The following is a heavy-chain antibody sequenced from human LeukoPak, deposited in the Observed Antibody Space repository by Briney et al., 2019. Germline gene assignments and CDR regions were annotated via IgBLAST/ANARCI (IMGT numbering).Heavy chain of an antibody. V-gene: IGHV1-8*01. J-gene: IGHJ6*02. CDR2: MNPNSGNT. CDR3: ARGLRKRFLSILGYCSGGSCYYYYGMDV. CDR1: GYTLTSYD. Sequence: GASVKVSCKASGYTLTSYDINWVRQATGQGLEWMGWMNPNSGNTGYAQKFQGRVTMTRNTSISTAYMELSSLRSEDTAVYYCARGLRKRFLSILGYCSGGSCYYYYGMDVWGQGTTVTVSS. D-gene: IGHD2-15*01.